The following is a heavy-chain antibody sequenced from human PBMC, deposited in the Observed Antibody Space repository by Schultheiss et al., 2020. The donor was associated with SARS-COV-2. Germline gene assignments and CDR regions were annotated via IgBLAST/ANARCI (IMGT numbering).Heavy chain of an antibody. Sequence: GGSLRLSCSASGFTFRNSGMHWVRQAPDKGLEWVSYISSSSSTIYYADSVKGRFTISRDNAKNSLYLQMNSLRAEDTAVYYCAIIGYCSSTSCFDAFDIWGQGTMVTVSS. J-gene: IGHJ3*02. CDR3: AIIGYCSSTSCFDAFDI. CDR1: GFTFRNSG. D-gene: IGHD2-2*01. V-gene: IGHV3-48*04. CDR2: ISSSSSTI.